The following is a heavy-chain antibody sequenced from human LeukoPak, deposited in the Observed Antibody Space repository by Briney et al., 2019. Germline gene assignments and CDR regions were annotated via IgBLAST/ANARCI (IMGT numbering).Heavy chain of an antibody. CDR3: AKTSFLYYYDSSVAPSDY. D-gene: IGHD3-22*01. J-gene: IGHJ4*02. CDR2: ISGSGGST. Sequence: GGSLRLSCAASGFTFSSYAMSWVRQAPGKGLEWVSAISGSGGSTYYADSVKGRFTISRDNSKNTLYLQMNSLRAEDTAVYYCAKTSFLYYYDSSVAPSDYWGQGTLVTVSS. CDR1: GFTFSSYA. V-gene: IGHV3-23*01.